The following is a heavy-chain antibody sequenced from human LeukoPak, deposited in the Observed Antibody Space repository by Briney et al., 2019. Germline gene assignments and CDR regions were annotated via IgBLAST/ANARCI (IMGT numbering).Heavy chain of an antibody. CDR2: INSDGSST. J-gene: IGHJ5*02. CDR3: ARSDWFDP. V-gene: IGHV3-74*01. CDR1: GFTLSGNW. Sequence: GGSLGLSCAASGFTLSGNWMHWVRQAPEKGLVWVSRINSDGSSTTYADSVKGRFTISRDNAKNTLYLQMNSVRAEDTAVYYCARSDWFDPWGQGTLVTVSS.